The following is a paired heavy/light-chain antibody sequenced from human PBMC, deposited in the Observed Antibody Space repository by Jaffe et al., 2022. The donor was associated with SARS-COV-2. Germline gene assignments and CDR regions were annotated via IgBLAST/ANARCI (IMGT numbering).Light chain of an antibody. CDR3: GTWDSSLSAYV. CDR1: SSNIGSDY. V-gene: IGLV1-51*02. J-gene: IGLJ1*01. CDR2: ENN. Sequence: QSVLTQPPSVSAAPGQKVTISCSGSSSNIGSDYVSWYQHLPGTAPKLLIYENNKRPSGIPDRFSGSKSGTSATLGITGLQTGDEADYYCGTWDSSLSAYVFGTGTKVTVL.
Heavy chain of an antibody. CDR2: IYYDGST. V-gene: IGHV4-39*01. D-gene: IGHD2-15*01. CDR3: ARRRGGRLDY. CDR1: GGSIYTSSYY. J-gene: IGHJ4*02. Sequence: QLQLQESGPGLVKPSETLSLTCTVSGGSIYTSSYYWGWVRQAPGRGLEWIGNIYYDGSTDYSRSLESRLTMSVDTSKNQFSLTLSSVTAEDTAVYYCARRRGGRLDYWGQGALVTVPS.